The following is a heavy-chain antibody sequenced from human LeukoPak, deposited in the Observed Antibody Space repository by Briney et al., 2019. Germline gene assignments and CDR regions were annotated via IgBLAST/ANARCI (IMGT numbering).Heavy chain of an antibody. CDR3: AKDRVAAAVPDAFDI. Sequence: GGSLRLSCAASGFTFSTYAMSWVRQAPGKGLEWVSAISGSGDSTYYADSVKGRFTISRDIPKNTLYLQMNSLRAEDTAVYYCAKDRVAAAVPDAFDIWGQGTMVTVSS. J-gene: IGHJ3*02. CDR1: GFTFSTYA. V-gene: IGHV3-23*01. D-gene: IGHD6-13*01. CDR2: ISGSGDST.